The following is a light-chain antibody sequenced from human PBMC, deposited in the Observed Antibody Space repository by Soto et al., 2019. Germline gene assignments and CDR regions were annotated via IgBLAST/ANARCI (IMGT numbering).Light chain of an antibody. Sequence: DIQMTQSPSSLSASVGDRVTTTCQASQDINKNLIWYQQKPGKAPKLLIYDASDLETGVPSRFSGSGSGTGFTFTISSLQPEDVATYYCQQYESLPLTFGQGTRLEIK. CDR1: QDINKN. CDR2: DAS. J-gene: IGKJ5*01. CDR3: QQYESLPLT. V-gene: IGKV1-33*01.